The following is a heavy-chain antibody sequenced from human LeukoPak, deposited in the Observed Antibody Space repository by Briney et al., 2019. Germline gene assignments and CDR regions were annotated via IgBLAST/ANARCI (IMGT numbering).Heavy chain of an antibody. Sequence: SETLSLTCAVYGGSFSGYYWSWIRQPPGKGLEWIGEINHSGSTNYNPPLKSRVTISVDTSKNQFSLKLSSVTAADTAVYYCARGRLDYYDSSGYHAFDIWGQGTMVTVSS. D-gene: IGHD3-22*01. V-gene: IGHV4-34*01. CDR1: GGSFSGYY. J-gene: IGHJ3*02. CDR2: INHSGST. CDR3: ARGRLDYYDSSGYHAFDI.